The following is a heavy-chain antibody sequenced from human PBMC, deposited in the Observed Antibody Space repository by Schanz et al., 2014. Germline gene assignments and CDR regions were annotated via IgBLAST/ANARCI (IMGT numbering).Heavy chain of an antibody. V-gene: IGHV3-33*08. CDR3: ARAHGNNWYGKGLDY. D-gene: IGHD1-1*01. CDR1: GFTFRDYY. Sequence: QVQLVESGGGLVKPGGSLRLSCAASGFTFRDYYMSWIRQAPGKGLEWVAAMSYDGSIKYYGDSVKGRFTISRDNSKNTLYLQMNSLRADDTTVYFCARAHGNNWYGKGLDYWGQGTQVTVSS. J-gene: IGHJ4*02. CDR2: MSYDGSIK.